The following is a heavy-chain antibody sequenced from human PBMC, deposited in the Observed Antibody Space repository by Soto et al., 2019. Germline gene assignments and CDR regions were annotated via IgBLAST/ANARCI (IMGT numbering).Heavy chain of an antibody. CDR1: GYSFTRHA. CDR2: INIGNGNT. V-gene: IGHV1-3*04. J-gene: IGHJ5*02. Sequence: ASVKVSCKASGYSFTRHAIHWVRQAPGQSLEWMGWINIGNGNTRYSQNFQGRVTFTRDTSASTAYMEVTSLTSEDTAIYFCARDRLAFTTIASLSWFDPWGQGTLVTVSS. D-gene: IGHD3-22*01. CDR3: ARDRLAFTTIASLSWFDP.